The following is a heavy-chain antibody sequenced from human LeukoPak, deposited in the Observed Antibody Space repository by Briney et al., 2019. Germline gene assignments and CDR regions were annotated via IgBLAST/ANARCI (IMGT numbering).Heavy chain of an antibody. J-gene: IGHJ4*02. D-gene: IGHD5-18*01. CDR2: IYYSGSI. CDR3: AGRGRGYNYGHAFDH. CDR1: DGSINSYY. Sequence: PSETLSLTCTVSDGSINSYYWNWIRQPPGKGLEWIGFIYYSGSISYNPSLKGRVTISLDTSRNQFSLKVNSVTAADTAVYYCAGRGRGYNYGHAFDHWGQGTLVSVSS. V-gene: IGHV4-59*03.